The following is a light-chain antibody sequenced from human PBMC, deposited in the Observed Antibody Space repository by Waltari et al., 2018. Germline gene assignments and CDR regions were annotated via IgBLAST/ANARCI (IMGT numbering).Light chain of an antibody. CDR1: QSVSSSY. CDR3: QQYGSF. V-gene: IGKV3-20*01. J-gene: IGKJ3*01. Sequence: EIVLTQSPGTLSLSPGERATLSCRASQSVSSSYLAWYQQKPGQTPRLLIYGASTRATGIPDRFSGGGSRTDFTLTITRLEPEDFAVYYCQQYGSFFGPGTRVDIK. CDR2: GAS.